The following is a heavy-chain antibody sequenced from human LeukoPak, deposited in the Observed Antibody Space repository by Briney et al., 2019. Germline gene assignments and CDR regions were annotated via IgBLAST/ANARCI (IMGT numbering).Heavy chain of an antibody. Sequence: KPSQTLSLTCNVSGGSINTASYYWTWIRQPPGKGLERIGYISYSGTPYYNPSLNSRVTISLDTSKNQFSLRLNSVTAADTAMYYCARDRYGDFEDYWGQGTLVTVSS. CDR3: ARDRYGDFEDY. D-gene: IGHD4-17*01. CDR2: ISYSGTP. V-gene: IGHV4-30-4*08. CDR1: GGSINTASYY. J-gene: IGHJ4*02.